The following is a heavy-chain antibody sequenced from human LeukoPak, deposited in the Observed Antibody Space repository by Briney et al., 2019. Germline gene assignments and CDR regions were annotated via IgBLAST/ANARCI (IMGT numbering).Heavy chain of an antibody. Sequence: GGSLRLACAASGFTFSCYAMSWVRQAPGKGLEWVSAISGSGGSTYYADSVKGRFTISRDNSKNTLYLQMNSLRAEDTAVYYCAKSPDYAILTGYVDYWGQGTLVNVSS. CDR1: GFTFSCYA. V-gene: IGHV3-23*01. CDR2: ISGSGGST. CDR3: AKSPDYAILTGYVDY. D-gene: IGHD3-9*01. J-gene: IGHJ4*02.